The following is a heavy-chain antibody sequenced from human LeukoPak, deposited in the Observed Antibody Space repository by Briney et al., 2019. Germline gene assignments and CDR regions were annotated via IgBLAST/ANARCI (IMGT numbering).Heavy chain of an antibody. CDR2: INHSGSA. V-gene: IGHV4-34*01. D-gene: IGHD2-2*02. Sequence: PSETLSLTCAVYGGSFSGYYWSWIRQPPGKGLEWIGEINHSGSANYNPSLKSRVNISVDTSKHQFSLKLSSVTAADTAVYYCARAKTRYCSSTSCYTGPFDYWGQGTLVTVSS. J-gene: IGHJ4*02. CDR1: GGSFSGYY. CDR3: ARAKTRYCSSTSCYTGPFDY.